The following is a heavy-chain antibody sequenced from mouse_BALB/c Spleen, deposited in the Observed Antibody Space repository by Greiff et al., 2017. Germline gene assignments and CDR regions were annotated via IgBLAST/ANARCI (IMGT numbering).Heavy chain of an antibody. J-gene: IGHJ2*01. CDR2: ISSGSSTI. V-gene: IGHV5-17*02. Sequence: EVNVVESGGGLVQPGGSRKLSCAASGFTFSSFGMHWVRQAPEKGLEWVAYISSGSSTIYYADTVKGRFTISRDNPKNTLFLQMTSLRSEDTAMYYCARRGGMITHYFDYWGQGTTLTVSS. CDR3: ARRGGMITHYFDY. D-gene: IGHD2-4*01. CDR1: GFTFSSFG.